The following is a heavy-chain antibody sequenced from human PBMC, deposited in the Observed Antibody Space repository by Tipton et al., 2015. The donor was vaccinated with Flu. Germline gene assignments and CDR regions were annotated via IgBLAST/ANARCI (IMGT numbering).Heavy chain of an antibody. CDR1: GCTFTSYG. CDR2: ISAYNGNT. V-gene: IGHV1-18*01. Sequence: QVQLVQSGAEVKKPGASVKVSCKASGCTFTSYGISWVRQAPGQGLEWMGWISAYNGNTNYAQKLQGRVTMTTDTSTSTAYMELRSLRSDDTAVHYCARDFLSLTMVRGVSVLFDPWGQGTLVTVSS. D-gene: IGHD3-10*01. J-gene: IGHJ5*02. CDR3: ARDFLSLTMVRGVSVLFDP.